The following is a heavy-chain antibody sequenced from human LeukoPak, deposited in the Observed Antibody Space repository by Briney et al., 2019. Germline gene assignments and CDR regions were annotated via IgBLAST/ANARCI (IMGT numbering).Heavy chain of an antibody. V-gene: IGHV4-59*01. CDR2: IYYSGST. CDR1: GGSISGYY. CDR3: ARGGDCGGDCRARPLYYFDY. D-gene: IGHD2-21*02. Sequence: PSETLSLTCTVSGGSISGYYWSWIRQPPGKGLEWIGYIYYSGSTNYNPSLKSRVTISVDTSKNQFSLKLSSVTAADTAVYYCARGGDCGGDCRARPLYYFDYWGQGTLVTVSS. J-gene: IGHJ4*02.